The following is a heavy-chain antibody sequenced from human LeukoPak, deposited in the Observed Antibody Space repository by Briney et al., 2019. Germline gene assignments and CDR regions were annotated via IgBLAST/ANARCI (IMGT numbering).Heavy chain of an antibody. Sequence: GGSLRLSCAASGFTFSTYGMHWVRQGPGKGLEWVAVVWYDGSNEYYADSVKGRFTISRDNSKNMLYLQMNSLRAEDTAVYYCARATRGGVLFHAFDIWGQGTMVTVSS. J-gene: IGHJ3*02. CDR3: ARATRGGVLFHAFDI. D-gene: IGHD3-10*01. CDR1: GFTFSTYG. V-gene: IGHV3-33*01. CDR2: VWYDGSNE.